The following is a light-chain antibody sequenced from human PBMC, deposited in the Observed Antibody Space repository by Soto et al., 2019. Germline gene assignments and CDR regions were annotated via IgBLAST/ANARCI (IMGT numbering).Light chain of an antibody. CDR3: PQYSSYPKT. CDR1: QGISSY. Sequence: AIRMTQSPSSLSASTGDRVTITCRASQGISSYLAWYQQKPGKAPKLLVYAESTLQSGVPSRFSGSGSGKDFTLTISCLQSEDFATYYCPQYSSYPKTFGQWTKVDIX. V-gene: IGKV1-8*01. J-gene: IGKJ1*01. CDR2: AES.